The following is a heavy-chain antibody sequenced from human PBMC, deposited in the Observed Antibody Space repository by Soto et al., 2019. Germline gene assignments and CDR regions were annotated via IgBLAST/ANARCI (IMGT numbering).Heavy chain of an antibody. CDR2: LYWDDDK. J-gene: IGHJ4*02. CDR3: AHRRVRDSSGENFDS. D-gene: IGHD6-19*01. Sequence: QITLKESGPTLVKPTQTLTLTCTFSGFSLNTNAVGVAWIRQPPGKALEWLALLYWDDDKRHSPSLKSRLTITTDTSKTQVVLTMTNMDPEDTATYYCAHRRVRDSSGENFDSWGQGTLVTVSS. V-gene: IGHV2-5*02. CDR1: GFSLNTNAVG.